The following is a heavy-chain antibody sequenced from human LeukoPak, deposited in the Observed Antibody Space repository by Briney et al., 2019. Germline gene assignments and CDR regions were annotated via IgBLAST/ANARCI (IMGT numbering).Heavy chain of an antibody. D-gene: IGHD2-2*01. V-gene: IGHV4-59*01. J-gene: IGHJ3*02. CDR1: GGSISSYY. Sequence: KPSETLSLTCTVSGGSISSYYWSWIRQPPGKGLEWIGYIYYSGSTNYNPSLKSRITISVDTSKNQFSLKLSAVTAADTAVYYCASGDCTTTSCYDDGFDIWGQGTMVTVSS. CDR2: IYYSGST. CDR3: ASGDCTTTSCYDDGFDI.